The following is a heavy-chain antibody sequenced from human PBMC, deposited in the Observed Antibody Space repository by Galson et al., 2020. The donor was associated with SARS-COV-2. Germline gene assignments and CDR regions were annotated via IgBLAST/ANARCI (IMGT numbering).Heavy chain of an antibody. CDR2: INHSGST. V-gene: IGHV4-34*01. CDR1: GGSISGYF. CDR3: ARRKAHSGTYPFDY. D-gene: IGHD1-26*01. Sequence: ETSETLSLTCTLFGGSISGYFWTWIRQSPGKGLEWIGEINHSGSTNYNPSLKSRVTISVDTSKNQFSLKLSSVTAADSDVYFCARRKAHSGTYPFDYWGQGTLVTVSS. J-gene: IGHJ4*02.